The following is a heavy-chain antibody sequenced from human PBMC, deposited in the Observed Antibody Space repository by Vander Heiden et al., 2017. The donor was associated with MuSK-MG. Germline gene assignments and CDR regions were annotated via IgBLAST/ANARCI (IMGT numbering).Heavy chain of an antibody. J-gene: IGHJ2*01. D-gene: IGHD3-10*01. Sequence: QVQLVQSGAEVKKPGSSVKVSCKASGGTFGRYVISRVRQAPGQGLAWMGRISPILGIANYAQKFQGRVTITADKSTSTAYMELSSLRSEDTAVYYCARAVRGVITDYWYFDLWGRGTLVTVSS. CDR1: GGTFGRYV. CDR2: ISPILGIA. CDR3: ARAVRGVITDYWYFDL. V-gene: IGHV1-69*04.